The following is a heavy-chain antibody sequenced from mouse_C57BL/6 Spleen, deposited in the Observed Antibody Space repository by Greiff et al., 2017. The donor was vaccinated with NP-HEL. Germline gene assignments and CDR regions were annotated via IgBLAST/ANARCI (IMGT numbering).Heavy chain of an antibody. CDR1: GYSITSGYY. CDR3: AREGARAMDY. J-gene: IGHJ4*01. CDR2: ISYDGSN. D-gene: IGHD3-1*01. Sequence: DVKLQESGPGLVKPSPSLSLPCSVPGYSITSGYYWNWIRQFPGNKLEWMGYISYDGSNNYNPSLKNRISITRDTSKNQFFLKLNSVTTEDTATYYCAREGARAMDYWGQGTAVTVSS. V-gene: IGHV3-6*01.